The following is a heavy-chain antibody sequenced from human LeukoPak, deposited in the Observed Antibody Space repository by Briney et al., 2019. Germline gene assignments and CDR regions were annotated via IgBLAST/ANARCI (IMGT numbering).Heavy chain of an antibody. CDR2: ISYDGSNK. J-gene: IGHJ4*02. CDR1: GFTFSSYG. D-gene: IGHD3-22*01. V-gene: IGHV3-33*08. CDR3: ARWYNYDRSGSPDY. Sequence: PGGSLRLSCAASGFTFSSYGMHWVRQAPGKGLEWVAIISYDGSNKYYADSVKGRFTISRDNSKNTVYLQMNSLRAEDTAVYYCARWYNYDRSGSPDYWGQGTLVTVSS.